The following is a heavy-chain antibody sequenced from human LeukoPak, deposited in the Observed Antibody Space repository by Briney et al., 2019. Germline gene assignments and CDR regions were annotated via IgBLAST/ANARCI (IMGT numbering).Heavy chain of an antibody. CDR3: ARDSFLVAAGQNWFDP. CDR2: ISYDGSNK. V-gene: IGHV3-30*01. Sequence: PGRPLRLSCAASGFTFSSYAMHWVRQAPGKGLEWVAVISYDGSNKYYADSVKGRFTISRDNSKNTLYLQMNSLRAEDTAVYYCARDSFLVAAGQNWFDPWGQGTLVTVSS. CDR1: GFTFSSYA. D-gene: IGHD6-13*01. J-gene: IGHJ5*02.